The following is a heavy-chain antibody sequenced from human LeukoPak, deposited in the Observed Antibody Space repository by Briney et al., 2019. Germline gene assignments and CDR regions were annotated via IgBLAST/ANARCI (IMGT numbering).Heavy chain of an antibody. V-gene: IGHV4-30-4*01. J-gene: IGHJ4*02. CDR3: ARRLELGGGYFDY. CDR2: IYYSGST. CDR1: AGSISSGDYY. Sequence: PSETLSLTCTDSAGSISSGDYYWSWIRQPPGKGLEWIGYIYYSGSTYYNPSLKSRVTISVDTSKNQFSLKLSSVTAADTAVYYCARRLELGGGYFDYWGQGTLVTVSS. D-gene: IGHD1-7*01.